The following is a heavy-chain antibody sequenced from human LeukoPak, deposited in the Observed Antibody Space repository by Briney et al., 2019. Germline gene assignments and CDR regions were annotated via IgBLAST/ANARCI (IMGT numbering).Heavy chain of an antibody. Sequence: SETLSLTCTVSGDSISTSNYYWGWIRQSPGKGLEWIASIYYSGSTYYNPSLKSRVTISVDTSKNQFSLKLSSVTAADTAVYYCARSLRARNDAFDIWGQGTMVTVSS. J-gene: IGHJ3*02. V-gene: IGHV4-39*01. CDR1: GDSISTSNYY. CDR2: IYYSGST. CDR3: ARSLRARNDAFDI.